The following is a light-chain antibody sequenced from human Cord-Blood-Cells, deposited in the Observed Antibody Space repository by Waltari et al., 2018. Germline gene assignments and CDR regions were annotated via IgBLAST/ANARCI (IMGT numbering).Light chain of an antibody. V-gene: IGLV1-47*01. CDR2: RNN. CDR1: SPNTGRNY. CDR3: AAWDDSLSGYV. J-gene: IGLJ1*01. Sequence: QSVLTQPPSASGTPGQRVTISCSGRSPNTGRNYVYWYQQLPGTAPKLLIYRNNQRPSGVPDRFSGSKSGTSASLAISGLRSEDEADYYCAAWDDSLSGYVFGTGTKVTVL.